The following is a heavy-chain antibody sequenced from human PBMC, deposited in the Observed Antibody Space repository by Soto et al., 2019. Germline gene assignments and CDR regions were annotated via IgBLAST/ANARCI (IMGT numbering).Heavy chain of an antibody. CDR2: ISSRGDTI. J-gene: IGHJ4*02. D-gene: IGHD5-18*01. Sequence: QVRMVESGGALVKPGGSLRLSCAASGFTFSDYYMSWIRQAPGQGLEWLSYISSRGDTIYYADSVKGRFTISRDNDKNSLYLRMSSLRAEDTAVYYCARSGFNYGFGYYFDYWGQGTLVTVSS. CDR3: ARSGFNYGFGYYFDY. V-gene: IGHV3-11*01. CDR1: GFTFSDYY.